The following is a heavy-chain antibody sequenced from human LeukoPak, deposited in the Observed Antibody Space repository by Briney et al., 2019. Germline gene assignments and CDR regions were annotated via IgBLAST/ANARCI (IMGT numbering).Heavy chain of an antibody. Sequence: GGSLRLSCAASGFTFSDYYMSWIRQAPGKGLEWVSYISSSGSTIYYADSVKGRFTISRDNAKNSLYLQMNSLRAEDMAVYYCARELRPTYYDILTGSGYWGQGTLVTVSS. CDR2: ISSSGSTI. J-gene: IGHJ4*02. V-gene: IGHV3-11*01. CDR3: ARELRPTYYDILTGSGY. CDR1: GFTFSDYY. D-gene: IGHD3-9*01.